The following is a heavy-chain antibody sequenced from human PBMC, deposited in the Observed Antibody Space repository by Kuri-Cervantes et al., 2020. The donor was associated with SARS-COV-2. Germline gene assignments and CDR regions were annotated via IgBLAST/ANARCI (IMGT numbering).Heavy chain of an antibody. CDR3: ARGDYYDSSGLNLFDP. J-gene: IGHJ5*02. V-gene: IGHV4-30-2*01. CDR2: IYHSGST. D-gene: IGHD3-22*01. Sequence: LRLSCTVSGGSISSCGYSWSWIRQPPGKGLEWIGSIYHSGSTYYNPSLKSRVTISVDRSKNQLSLKLSSVTAADTAVYYCARGDYYDSSGLNLFDPWGQGTLVTVSS. CDR1: GGSISSCGYS.